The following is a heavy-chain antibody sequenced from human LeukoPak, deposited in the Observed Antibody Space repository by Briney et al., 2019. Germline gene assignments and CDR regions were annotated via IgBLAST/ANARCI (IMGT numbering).Heavy chain of an antibody. J-gene: IGHJ4*02. V-gene: IGHV4-59*01. CDR2: IYYSGST. CDR3: ARERSGSYSFDY. CDR1: GGSISSYY. D-gene: IGHD3-10*01. Sequence: ETLSLTCTVSGGSISSYYWSWIRQPPGKGLEWIGYIYYSGSTNYNPSLKSRVTISVDTSKNQFSLKLTSVTAADTAVYYCARERSGSYSFDYWGQGTLVTVSS.